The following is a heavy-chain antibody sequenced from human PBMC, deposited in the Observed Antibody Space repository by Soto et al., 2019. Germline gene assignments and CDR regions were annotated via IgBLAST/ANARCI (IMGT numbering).Heavy chain of an antibody. Sequence: GGSLRLSCAASGFTFSSYAMSWVRQAPGKGLEWVSAISGSGGSTYYADSVKGRFTISRDNSKNTLYLQMNSLRAEDTAVYYYAKDVGGYDLRGFNWFDPWGQGTLVTVSS. D-gene: IGHD5-12*01. CDR2: ISGSGGST. J-gene: IGHJ5*02. CDR3: AKDVGGYDLRGFNWFDP. CDR1: GFTFSSYA. V-gene: IGHV3-23*01.